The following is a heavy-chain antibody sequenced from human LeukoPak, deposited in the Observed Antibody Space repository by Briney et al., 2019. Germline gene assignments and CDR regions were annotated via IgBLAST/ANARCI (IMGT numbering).Heavy chain of an antibody. V-gene: IGHV4-31*03. CDR2: LYYSGST. CDR1: GGSISSGGYY. CDR3: ARHTYYYDSSGYYTSYYFDY. Sequence: SETLSLTCTVSGGSISSGGYYWSWIRQHPGKGLEWIGYLYYSGSTYYNPSLKSRVTISVDTSKNQFSLKLSSVTAADTAVYYCARHTYYYDSSGYYTSYYFDYWGQGTLVTVSS. J-gene: IGHJ4*02. D-gene: IGHD3-22*01.